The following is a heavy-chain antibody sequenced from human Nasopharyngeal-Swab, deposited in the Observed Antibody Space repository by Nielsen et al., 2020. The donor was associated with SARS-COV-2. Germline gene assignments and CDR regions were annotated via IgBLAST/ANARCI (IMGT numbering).Heavy chain of an antibody. CDR2: TNEDGTIT. D-gene: IGHD2/OR15-2a*01. Sequence: GESLKISCAASGFTFSRYWMHWVRQAPGKGLEWVSRTNEDGTITNYADSVRGRFAISRDNARDTLSLQMNSLRAEDTALYYCARDLSGRDDYWGQGTLVTVSS. CDR1: GFTFSRYW. CDR3: ARDLSGRDDY. V-gene: IGHV3-74*01. J-gene: IGHJ4*02.